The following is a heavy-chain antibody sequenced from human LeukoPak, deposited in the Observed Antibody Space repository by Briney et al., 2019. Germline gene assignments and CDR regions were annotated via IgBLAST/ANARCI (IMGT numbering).Heavy chain of an antibody. CDR1: GGSISSSSYY. CDR3: ASPLTHYDFWSGYQNPDAFDI. J-gene: IGHJ3*02. Sequence: SETLSLTCTVSGGSISSSSYYWGWIRQPPGKGLEWIGSIYYSGSTYYNPSLKSRVTISVDTSKNQFSLKLSSVTAADTAVYYCASPLTHYDFWSGYQNPDAFDIWGQGTMVTVSS. D-gene: IGHD3-3*01. V-gene: IGHV4-39*07. CDR2: IYYSGST.